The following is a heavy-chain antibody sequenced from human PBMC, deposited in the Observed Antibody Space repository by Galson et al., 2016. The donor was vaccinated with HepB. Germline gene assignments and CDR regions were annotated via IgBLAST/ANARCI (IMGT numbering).Heavy chain of an antibody. CDR3: ARDNYYYGMDV. CDR1: GFTFSSYE. J-gene: IGHJ6*02. Sequence: SLRLSCAASGFTFSSYEINWVRQAPGKGLEWVSYISSSGSTIYYADSVKGRFTISRDNAENSLYLQMNSLRAEDTAVYYCARDNYYYGMDVWGQGTTVTVSS. V-gene: IGHV3-48*03. CDR2: ISSSGSTI.